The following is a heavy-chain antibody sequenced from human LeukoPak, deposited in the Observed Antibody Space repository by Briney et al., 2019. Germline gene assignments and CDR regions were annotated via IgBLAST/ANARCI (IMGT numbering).Heavy chain of an antibody. Sequence: GESLKISCKGSGYSFTSYWIGWVRQMPGKGLEWMGIIYPGDSDTRYSPSFQGQVTISADKSISTAYLQWSSLKASDTAMYYCARPITTAMTLTDLDYWGQGTLVTVSS. V-gene: IGHV5-51*01. D-gene: IGHD5-18*01. CDR2: IYPGDSDT. CDR1: GYSFTSYW. CDR3: ARPITTAMTLTDLDY. J-gene: IGHJ4*02.